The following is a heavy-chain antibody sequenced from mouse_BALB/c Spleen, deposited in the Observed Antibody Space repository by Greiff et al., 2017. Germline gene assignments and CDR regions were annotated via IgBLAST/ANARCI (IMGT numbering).Heavy chain of an antibody. Sequence: EVKLQESGPELVKPGASVKMSCKASGYTFTSYVMHWVKQKPGQGLEWIGYINPYNDGTKYNEKFKGKATLTSDKSSSTAYMELSSLTSEDSAVYYCAHPGGNDAMDYWGQGTSVTVSS. D-gene: IGHD2-1*01. CDR1: GYTFTSYV. CDR2: INPYNDGT. CDR3: AHPGGNDAMDY. V-gene: IGHV1-14*01. J-gene: IGHJ4*01.